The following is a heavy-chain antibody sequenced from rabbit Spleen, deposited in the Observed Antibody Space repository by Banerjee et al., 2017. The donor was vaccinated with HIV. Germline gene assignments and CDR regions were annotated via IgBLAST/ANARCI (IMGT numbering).Heavy chain of an antibody. V-gene: IGHV1S7*01. CDR2: IDPVFGIT. CDR3: ARDGAGGSYFAL. Sequence: QLEESAGGLVQHGGSLKLSCKASGFTLSSYYMNWVRQAPGKGLEWIGYIDPVFGITYYANWVNGRFSISRENAQNTVFLQMTSLTAADTASYFCARDGAGGSYFALWGPGTLVT. J-gene: IGHJ4*01. D-gene: IGHD8-1*01. CDR1: GFTLSSYY.